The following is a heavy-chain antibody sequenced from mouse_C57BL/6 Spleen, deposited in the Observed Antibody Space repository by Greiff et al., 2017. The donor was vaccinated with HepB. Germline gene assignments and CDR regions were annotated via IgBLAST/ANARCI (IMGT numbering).Heavy chain of an antibody. CDR2: INPSSGYT. D-gene: IGHD3-2*02. CDR3: AKGAQATAMDY. CDR1: GYTFTSYT. J-gene: IGHJ4*01. V-gene: IGHV1-4*01. Sequence: VQLQQSGAELARPGASVKMSCKASGYTFTSYTMHWVKQRPGQGLEWIGYINPSSGYTKYNQKFKDKATLTADKSSRTAYMQLSSLTSEESAVYYCAKGAQATAMDYWGQGTSVTVSS.